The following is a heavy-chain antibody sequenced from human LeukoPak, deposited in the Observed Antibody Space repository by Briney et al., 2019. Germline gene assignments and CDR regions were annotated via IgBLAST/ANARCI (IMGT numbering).Heavy chain of an antibody. J-gene: IGHJ6*02. CDR3: ARHQTTIFGVANRYYGMDV. Sequence: GESLKISCKGSGYSFTSYWIGWVRQMPGKGLEWMGIIYPGDSDTRYSPSFQGQVTISADKSISTAYPQWSSLKASDTAMYYCARHQTTIFGVANRYYGMDVWGQGTTVTVSS. V-gene: IGHV5-51*01. CDR2: IYPGDSDT. D-gene: IGHD3-3*01. CDR1: GYSFTSYW.